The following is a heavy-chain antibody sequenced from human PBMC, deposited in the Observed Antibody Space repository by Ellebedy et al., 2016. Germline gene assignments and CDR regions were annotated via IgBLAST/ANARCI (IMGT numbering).Heavy chain of an antibody. Sequence: SETLSLXXSVSGASIRSYYWSWIRQPPGKALEWVGHIYYTGTTSYNPPLRSRVTMSLDTSKNQFSLRLSSVTAADSALYYCARVGGIGTSVNEAFDIWGQGTLVNVSS. V-gene: IGHV4-59*01. CDR2: IYYTGTT. D-gene: IGHD1-1*01. J-gene: IGHJ3*02. CDR3: ARVGGIGTSVNEAFDI. CDR1: GASIRSYY.